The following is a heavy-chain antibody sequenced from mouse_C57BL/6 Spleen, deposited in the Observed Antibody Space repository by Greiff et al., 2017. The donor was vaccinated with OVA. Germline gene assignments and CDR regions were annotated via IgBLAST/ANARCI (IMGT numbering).Heavy chain of an antibody. V-gene: IGHV2-9-1*01. CDR2: IWTGGGT. CDR3: ARIYGSSWNWDFDV. D-gene: IGHD1-1*01. CDR1: GFSLTSYA. J-gene: IGHJ1*03. Sequence: VKLVESGPGLVAPSQSLSITCTVSGFSLTSYAISWVRQPPGKGLEWLGVIWTGGGTNYNSALNSRLSISKDNSKSQVFLKMNSLQPDDTARDYCARIYGSSWNWDFDVWGTGTTITVSS.